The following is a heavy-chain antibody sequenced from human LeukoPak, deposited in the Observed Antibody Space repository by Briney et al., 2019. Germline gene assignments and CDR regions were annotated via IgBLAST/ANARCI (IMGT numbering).Heavy chain of an antibody. CDR3: AQMGPPTVVTPRPPSPARPPH. V-gene: IGHV1-69*04. D-gene: IGHD4-17*01. J-gene: IGHJ4*02. CDR2: IIPILGIA. Sequence: GASVKVSCKASGGTFSSYAISWVRQAPGQGLEWMGRIIPILGIANYAQKFQGRVTITADKSTSTAYMELSSLRSEDTAVYYCAQMGPPTVVTPRPPSPARPPHWGQGTLVTVSS. CDR1: GGTFSSYA.